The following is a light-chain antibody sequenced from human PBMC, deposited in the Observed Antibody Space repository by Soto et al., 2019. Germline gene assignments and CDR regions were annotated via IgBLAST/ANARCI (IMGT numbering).Light chain of an antibody. CDR3: QQRSNWPSWT. Sequence: EIVLTQSPATLSLSPGERATLSCRASQSVGSSLAWYQQRPGQAPRLLIYDASNRAAGIPARFSGSGSGTDFTLTISSLESEDFAVYYCQQRSNWPSWTFGQGTKVEIK. CDR2: DAS. V-gene: IGKV3-11*01. J-gene: IGKJ1*01. CDR1: QSVGSS.